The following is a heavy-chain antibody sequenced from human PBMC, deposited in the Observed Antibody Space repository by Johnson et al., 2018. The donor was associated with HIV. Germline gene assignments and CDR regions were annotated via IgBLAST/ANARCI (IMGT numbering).Heavy chain of an antibody. CDR1: GFTFSSYW. Sequence: MLLVESGGGLVQPGGSLRLSCAASGFTFSSYWMSWVRQAPGKGLEWVANIKQDGSEKYYVDSVKGRFTISRDNAKNSLYLQMNSLRAEDTAVYYCAREDENGNYDHAFDIWGQGTMVTVSA. CDR3: AREDENGNYDHAFDI. CDR2: IKQDGSEK. J-gene: IGHJ3*02. V-gene: IGHV3-7*01. D-gene: IGHD1-7*01.